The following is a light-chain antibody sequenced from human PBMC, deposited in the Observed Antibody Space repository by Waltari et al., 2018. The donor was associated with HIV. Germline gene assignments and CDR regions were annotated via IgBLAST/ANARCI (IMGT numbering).Light chain of an antibody. CDR3: SSYVTGGSLL. CDR1: DIDIGLYYY. CDR2: NAN. Sequence: QSALTQPASVSGSPGQSVTISCIGSDIDIGLYYYISWYHPPPNRAPRLVVFNANSRPSGSPFRFAGSKSGNTASLTISGLQADDEGVYYCSSYVTGGSLLFGGGTQVTVL. J-gene: IGLJ3*02. V-gene: IGLV2-14*01.